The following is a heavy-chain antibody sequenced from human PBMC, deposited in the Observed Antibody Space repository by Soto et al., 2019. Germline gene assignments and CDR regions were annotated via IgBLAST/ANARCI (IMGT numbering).Heavy chain of an antibody. V-gene: IGHV4-31*03. D-gene: IGHD3-9*01. J-gene: IGHJ5*02. Sequence: QVQLQESGPGLVKPSQTLSLTCTVSGGSVSSGGYYWSWLRQPPGKGLEWIGYIFPGGNSYYNVSLERRAPISVARSKNQFSRRLDSVTAADTAVYFCARGRSAGYYKRNWFDPWGQGTLVTVSS. CDR3: ARGRSAGYYKRNWFDP. CDR2: IFPGGNS. CDR1: GGSVSSGGYY.